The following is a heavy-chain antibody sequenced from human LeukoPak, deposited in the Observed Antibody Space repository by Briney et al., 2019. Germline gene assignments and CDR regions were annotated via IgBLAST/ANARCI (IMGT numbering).Heavy chain of an antibody. Sequence: PSETLSLTCTVSGDSVSSGYYYWSWIRQPPGKGLEWIGNIYYTGSTNYNPSLKSRVTISVDTSKNQSSLKLNSVTAADMAVYYCARNYYDSSGYYLFDAFDIWGQGTMVTVSS. J-gene: IGHJ3*02. D-gene: IGHD3-22*01. V-gene: IGHV4-61*01. CDR3: ARNYYDSSGYYLFDAFDI. CDR2: IYYTGST. CDR1: GDSVSSGYYY.